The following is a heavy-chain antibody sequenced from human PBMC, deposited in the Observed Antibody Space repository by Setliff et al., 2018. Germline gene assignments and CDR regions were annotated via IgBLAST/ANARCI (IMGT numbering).Heavy chain of an antibody. Sequence: SETLSLTCAVSNHSLSSDYCWGWIRQSPVKGLEWIGNVYHSGKTYYNPSLKSRVTISVGTSKNHFSLRLTSVTAADTAIYFCARTFSGYLSYFDSWGQGTLVTVSS. V-gene: IGHV4-38-2*01. CDR3: ARTFSGYLSYFDS. D-gene: IGHD5-12*01. J-gene: IGHJ4*02. CDR2: VYHSGKT. CDR1: NHSLSSDYC.